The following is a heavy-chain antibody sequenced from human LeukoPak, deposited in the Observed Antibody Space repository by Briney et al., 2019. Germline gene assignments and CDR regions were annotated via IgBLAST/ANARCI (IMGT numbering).Heavy chain of an antibody. V-gene: IGHV4-39*01. J-gene: IGHJ1*01. CDR2: IYYSGST. D-gene: IGHD6-13*01. CDR1: GGSISSSSYY. CDR3: ATGDHSNSWYPTQDQYFQH. Sequence: SETLSLTCTVSGGSISSSSYYWGWIRQPPGKGLEWIGSIYYSGSTYYNPSLKSRVTISVDTSKNQFSLKLSSVTAADTAVYYCATGDHSNSWYPTQDQYFQHWGQGTLVTVSS.